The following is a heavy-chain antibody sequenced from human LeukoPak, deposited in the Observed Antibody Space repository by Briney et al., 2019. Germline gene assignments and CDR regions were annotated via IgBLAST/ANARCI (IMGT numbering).Heavy chain of an antibody. Sequence: SETLSLTFTVSGASISTYHWSWIRQPAGKGLEWIGRIYSSGSTNYNPSLKSRVTMSVDTSRNQFSLKLSSGTAADTAVYYCATDYDKAFDYWGQGTLVTVSS. V-gene: IGHV4-4*07. D-gene: IGHD3-9*01. CDR2: IYSSGST. J-gene: IGHJ4*02. CDR3: ATDYDKAFDY. CDR1: GASISTYH.